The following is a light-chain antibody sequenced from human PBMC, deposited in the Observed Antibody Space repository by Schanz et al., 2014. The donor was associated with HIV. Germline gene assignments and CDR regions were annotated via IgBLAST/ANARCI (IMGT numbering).Light chain of an antibody. CDR2: DVS. J-gene: IGLJ1*01. CDR3: SSCTSSSTYV. V-gene: IGLV2-14*01. Sequence: QSALTQPASVSGSPGQSITISCTGTSSDVGGYNYVSWYQQHPGKAPKLMIYDVSNRPSGVSNRFSGSKSGNTASLTISGLQAEDEVDYYCSSCTSSSTYVFGPGTKLT. CDR1: SSDVGGYNY.